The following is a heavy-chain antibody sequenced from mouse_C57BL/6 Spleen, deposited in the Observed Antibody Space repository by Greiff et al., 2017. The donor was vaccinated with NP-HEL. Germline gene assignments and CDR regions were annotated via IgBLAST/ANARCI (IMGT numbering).Heavy chain of an antibody. CDR2: IDPNSGGT. J-gene: IGHJ3*01. V-gene: IGHV1-72*01. CDR3: ARGDDGYYSWFAY. D-gene: IGHD2-3*01. Sequence: QVQLQQPGAELVKPGASVKLSCKASGYTFTSYWMHWVKQRPGRGLEWIGRIDPNSGGTKYNEKFKSKATLTVDKPSSTAYMQLSSLTSDDSAVYYCARGDDGYYSWFAYWGQGTLVTVSA. CDR1: GYTFTSYW.